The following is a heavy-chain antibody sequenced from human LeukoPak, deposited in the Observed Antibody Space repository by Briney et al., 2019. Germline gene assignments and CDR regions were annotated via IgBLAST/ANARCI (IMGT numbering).Heavy chain of an antibody. CDR3: ARDVGYFDY. J-gene: IGHJ4*02. CDR1: GFTCYDYV. V-gene: IGHV3-9*01. D-gene: IGHD3-10*01. CDR2: ISWNSGSI. Sequence: PGGSLRRSCAASGFTCYDYVMHWVRQAPGKGLEWVSGISWNSGSIGYTDSVKGRFTISRYNAKNSLYLQRHSLRDEATYLYSCARDVGYFDYWGQRTLVTVS.